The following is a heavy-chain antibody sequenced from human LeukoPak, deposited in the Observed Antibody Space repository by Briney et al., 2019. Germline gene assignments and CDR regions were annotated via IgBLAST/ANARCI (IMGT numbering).Heavy chain of an antibody. J-gene: IGHJ4*02. V-gene: IGHV3-30*03. Sequence: GRSLRLSCAASGFTFSSYGMHWVRQAPGKGLEWVAVISYDGSNKYYADSVKGRFTISRDNSKNTLYLQMNSLRAEDTAVYYCASGDTAIFDYWGQGTLVTVSS. CDR3: ASGDTAIFDY. CDR1: GFTFSSYG. D-gene: IGHD5-18*01. CDR2: ISYDGSNK.